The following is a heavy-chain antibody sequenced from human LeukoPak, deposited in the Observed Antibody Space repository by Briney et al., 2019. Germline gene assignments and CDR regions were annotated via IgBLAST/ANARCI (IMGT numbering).Heavy chain of an antibody. CDR2: ISSSSSYI. V-gene: IGHV3-21*01. CDR1: GFTFSSYS. D-gene: IGHD6-25*01. CDR3: ARAHVAAGLAFDI. J-gene: IGHJ3*02. Sequence: GGSLRLSCAASGFTFSSYSMNWVRQAPGKGLEWVSSISSSSSYIYYADSVKGRFTISRENAKNSFYLQMNSLRAEDTAVYYCARAHVAAGLAFDIWGQGTMVTVSS.